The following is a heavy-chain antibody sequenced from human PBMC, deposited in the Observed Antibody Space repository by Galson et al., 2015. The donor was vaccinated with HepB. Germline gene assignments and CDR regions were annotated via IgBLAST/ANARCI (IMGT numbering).Heavy chain of an antibody. J-gene: IGHJ6*02. CDR2: ICRNSST. V-gene: IGHV3-66*03. CDR3: ARDQGDDYLNYYYYVGMDV. Sequence: LRLSCAASGSTVSSNYMSWVRQAPGKGLEWVSVICRNSSTYYADSVKGRFTISRDNSRNTLYLQMNRLKTEDTAVYYCARDQGDDYLNYYYYVGMDVWGQGTTVTVSS. D-gene: IGHD4-11*01. CDR1: GSTVSSNY.